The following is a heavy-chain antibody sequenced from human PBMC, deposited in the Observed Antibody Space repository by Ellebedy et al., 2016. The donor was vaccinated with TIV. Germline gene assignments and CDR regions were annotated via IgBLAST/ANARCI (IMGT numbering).Heavy chain of an antibody. J-gene: IGHJ4*02. CDR1: GFTFSSYA. D-gene: IGHD5-18*01. CDR2: ISDDGQSI. Sequence: GESLKISCAASGFTFSSYAMHWVRQAPGKGLEWVAVISDDGQSIYYADAVKGRFTISRDNSKTTLFLQMNSLRAEDTAVYYCARDLLRGQLSFDYWGQGTLVTVSS. V-gene: IGHV3-30*01. CDR3: ARDLLRGQLSFDY.